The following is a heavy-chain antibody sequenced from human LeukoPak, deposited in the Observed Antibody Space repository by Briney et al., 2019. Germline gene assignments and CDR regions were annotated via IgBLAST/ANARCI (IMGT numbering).Heavy chain of an antibody. CDR2: IKSDGSTT. V-gene: IGHV3-74*01. J-gene: IGHJ4*02. Sequence: GGSLRLSCAASGFTFSSFWMHWVRQVPGKGLVWVSLIKSDGSTTDYADSAKGRFTISRDNAKNTLYLQMNSLRVEDTAIYYCARGDFYFDSWGQGTLVTVSS. CDR3: ARGDFYFDS. CDR1: GFTFSSFW. D-gene: IGHD2-21*02.